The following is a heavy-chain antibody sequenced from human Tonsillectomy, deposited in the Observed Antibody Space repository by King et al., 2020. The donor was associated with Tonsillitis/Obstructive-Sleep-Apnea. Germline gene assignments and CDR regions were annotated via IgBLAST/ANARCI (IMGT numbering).Heavy chain of an antibody. CDR1: GGSFSGYY. Sequence: VQLQQWGAGLLKPSETLSLTCAVYGGSFSGYYWSWIRQPPGKGLEWIGEINHSGSTNYNPSLKSRVTISVDTSKNQFSLKVSSVTAADTAVYYCTGGLDDYGENIPYGMDVWGQGTTVTVSS. CDR3: TGGLDDYGENIPYGMDV. D-gene: IGHD4-17*01. J-gene: IGHJ6*02. V-gene: IGHV4-34*01. CDR2: INHSGST.